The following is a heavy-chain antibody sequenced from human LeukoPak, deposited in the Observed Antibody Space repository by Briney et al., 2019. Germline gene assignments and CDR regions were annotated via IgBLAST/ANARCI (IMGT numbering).Heavy chain of an antibody. CDR3: ARDKGHYGDSHLDY. Sequence: GGSLRLSCAASGFTFSSYAMHWVRQAPGKGLEWVAVISYDGSNKYYADSVKGRFTISRDNSKNTLCLQMNSLRAEDTAVYYCARDKGHYGDSHLDYWGQGTLVTVSS. CDR1: GFTFSSYA. D-gene: IGHD4-17*01. V-gene: IGHV3-30-3*01. CDR2: ISYDGSNK. J-gene: IGHJ4*02.